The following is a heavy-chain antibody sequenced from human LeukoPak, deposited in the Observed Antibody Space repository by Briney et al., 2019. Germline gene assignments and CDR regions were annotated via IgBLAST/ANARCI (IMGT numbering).Heavy chain of an antibody. CDR2: INPNSGGT. Sequence: GASVKVSCTASGYTFTGYYMHWVRQAPGQGLEWMGWINPNSGGTNYAQKFQGRVTMTRDTSISTAYMELSRLRSDDTAVYYCARDGSIAALVYFDYWGQGTLVTVSS. J-gene: IGHJ4*02. CDR1: GYTFTGYY. D-gene: IGHD6-6*01. V-gene: IGHV1-2*02. CDR3: ARDGSIAALVYFDY.